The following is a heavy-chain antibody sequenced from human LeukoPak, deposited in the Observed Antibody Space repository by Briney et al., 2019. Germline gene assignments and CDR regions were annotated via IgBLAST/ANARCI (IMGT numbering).Heavy chain of an antibody. CDR3: ARAPLRAGGVIVFDY. V-gene: IGHV4-34*01. Sequence: SETLSLTCAVYGGSFSGYYWSWIRQPPGKGLEWIGEINHSGSTNYNPSLKSRVTISVDTSKNQFSLRLSSVTAADTAVYHCARAPLRAGGVIVFDYWGQGTLVTVSS. CDR2: INHSGST. J-gene: IGHJ4*02. CDR1: GGSFSGYY. D-gene: IGHD3-16*02.